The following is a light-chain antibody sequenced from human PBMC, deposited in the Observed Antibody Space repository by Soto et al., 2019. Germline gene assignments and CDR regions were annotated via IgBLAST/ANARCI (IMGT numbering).Light chain of an antibody. CDR3: QQFGSSPGFT. J-gene: IGKJ3*01. CDR1: QSINNRY. V-gene: IGKV3-20*01. CDR2: AAS. Sequence: DIVLTQSPGTLSLSPGERATLSCRASQSINNRYLAWYQQKPGQAPRLLIYAASSSATGIPDRFSGSGSGTDFTLTISRLEPGDFAVYYCQQFGSSPGFTCGPGTKVDIK.